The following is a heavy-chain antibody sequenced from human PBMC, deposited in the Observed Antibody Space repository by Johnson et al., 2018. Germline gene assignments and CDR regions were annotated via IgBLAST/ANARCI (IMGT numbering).Heavy chain of an antibody. D-gene: IGHD2-15*01. CDR3: TRGGYSPAG. CDR2: IKSKTYGGTT. CDR1: GFTVGDSA. Sequence: GSLKLSCTASGFTVGDSAMSWFRQAPGKGLEWVGFIKSKTYGGTTEYAASVKGRCTISRDDSESIAYLQMNSLKTEDTGVYYCTRGGYSPAGWGQGTMVTFSS. J-gene: IGHJ3*01. V-gene: IGHV3-49*03.